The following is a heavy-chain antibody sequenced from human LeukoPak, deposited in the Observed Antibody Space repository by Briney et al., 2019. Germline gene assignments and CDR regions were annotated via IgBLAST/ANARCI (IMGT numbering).Heavy chain of an antibody. CDR2: ISSDSGTI. J-gene: IGHJ5*02. Sequence: GGSLRLSCGASGLTFSSYSMNWVRQAPGKGLEWVSYISSDSGTIYQADSVKGRFTISRDNAKNSLYLQMNSLRAEDTAVYHCARAAQPGFDPWGQGTLVIVSS. V-gene: IGHV3-48*01. CDR1: GLTFSSYS. CDR3: ARAAQPGFDP. D-gene: IGHD1-14*01.